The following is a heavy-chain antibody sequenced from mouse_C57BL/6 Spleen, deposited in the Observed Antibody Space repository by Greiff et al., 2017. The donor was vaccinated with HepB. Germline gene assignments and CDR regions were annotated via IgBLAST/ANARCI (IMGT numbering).Heavy chain of an antibody. J-gene: IGHJ4*01. CDR2: IDPSDSYT. CDR1: SYTFTSYW. Sequence: QVQLQQPGAELVKPGASVKLSCKASSYTFTSYWMQWVKQRPGQGLEWIGEIDPSDSYTNYNQKFKGKATLTVDTSSSTAYMQRSSLPSEDSAVYYGARRRGSLDYWGQGTSVTVSS. CDR3: ARRRGSLDY. V-gene: IGHV1-50*01.